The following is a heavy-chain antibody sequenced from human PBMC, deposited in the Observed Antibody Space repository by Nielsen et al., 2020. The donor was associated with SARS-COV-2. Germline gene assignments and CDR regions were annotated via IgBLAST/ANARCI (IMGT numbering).Heavy chain of an antibody. D-gene: IGHD6-19*01. CDR2: ISSPSNYV. J-gene: IGHJ6*02. CDR3: VRDRGSGWSRGRSYNYFGMDV. V-gene: IGHV3-21*01. Sequence: WIRQPPGKGLEWVSCISSPSNYVHYADSVQGRFTISKDYLQINDLRAEDAAVYYCVRDRGSGWSRGRSYNYFGMDVWGQGTTVTVSS.